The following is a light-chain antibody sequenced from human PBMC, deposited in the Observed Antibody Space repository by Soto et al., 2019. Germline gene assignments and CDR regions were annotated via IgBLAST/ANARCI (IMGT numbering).Light chain of an antibody. CDR3: QQSYSTPRP. Sequence: IQMTQSPSSVSASVGDRVTITCRASQSISSYLNWYQQKPGKAPKLLIYAASSLQSGVPSRFSGSGSGTDFTLTISSLQPEDFAPYYCQQSYSTPRPFGQGSKVAIK. CDR2: AAS. CDR1: QSISSY. J-gene: IGKJ1*01. V-gene: IGKV1-39*01.